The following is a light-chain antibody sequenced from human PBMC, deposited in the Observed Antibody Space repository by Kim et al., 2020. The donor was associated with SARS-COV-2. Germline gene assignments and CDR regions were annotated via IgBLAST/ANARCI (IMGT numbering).Light chain of an antibody. CDR2: DAS. CDR3: QQTYITWYS. V-gene: IGKV1-39*01. J-gene: IGKJ2*03. CDR1: QGIGTN. Sequence: DIQMTQSPSSLSASVGDRVTITCRAGQGIGTNLNWYQQKHGQAPKLLLYDASTVQSGVPSRFSGSGSGTHFTLTISSLQPEDIASYYCQQTYITWYSFGQGTKLEI.